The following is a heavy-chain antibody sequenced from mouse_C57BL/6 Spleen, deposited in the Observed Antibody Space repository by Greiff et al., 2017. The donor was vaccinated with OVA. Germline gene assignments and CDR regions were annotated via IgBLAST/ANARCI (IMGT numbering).Heavy chain of an antibody. CDR3: ARRYYGNYGYFDV. CDR1: GYTFTSYW. Sequence: QVQLKQPGAELVKPGASVKLSCKASGYTFTSYWMHWVKQRPGRGLEWIGRIDPNSGGTKYNEKFKSKATLTVDKPSSTAYMQLSSLTSEDSAVYYCARRYYGNYGYFDVWGTGTTVTVSS. V-gene: IGHV1-72*01. J-gene: IGHJ1*03. D-gene: IGHD2-1*01. CDR2: IDPNSGGT.